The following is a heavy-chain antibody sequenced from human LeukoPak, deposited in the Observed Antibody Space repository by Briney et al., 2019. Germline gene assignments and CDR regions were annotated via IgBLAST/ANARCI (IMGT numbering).Heavy chain of an antibody. CDR3: ARFPRYCSSTSCSYGMDV. D-gene: IGHD2-2*01. Sequence: SETLSLTCAAYGWTFSGYFWSWIRQPPGKGLEWMGEINHSGSNNYNPSLKSRVTISVDTSKNQFSLKLSSVTAADTAVYYCARFPRYCSSTSCSYGMDVWGKGTTVTVSS. J-gene: IGHJ6*04. CDR1: GWTFSGYF. CDR2: INHSGSN. V-gene: IGHV4-34*01.